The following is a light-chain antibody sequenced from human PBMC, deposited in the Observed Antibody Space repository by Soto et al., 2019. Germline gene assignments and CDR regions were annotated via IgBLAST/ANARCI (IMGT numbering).Light chain of an antibody. CDR3: SSYAGSNNFV. CDR1: KNDIGVYDF. V-gene: IGLV2-8*01. J-gene: IGLJ1*01. Sequence: QSALTQPPSASGSPGQSVTISCTGTKNDIGVYDFVSWYQHHPGKAPRLIIYEVVQRPSGVPDRFSGSKSSNTASLTVSGLQAEDEADYYCSSYAGSNNFVFGTGTKLTVL. CDR2: EVV.